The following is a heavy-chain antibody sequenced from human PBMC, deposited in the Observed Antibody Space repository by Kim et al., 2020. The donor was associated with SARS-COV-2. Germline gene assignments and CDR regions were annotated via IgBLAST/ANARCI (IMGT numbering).Heavy chain of an antibody. CDR1: GYRFTSYW. V-gene: IGHV5-51*01. Sequence: GESLKISCKGSGYRFTSYWIGWVRQMPGKSLEWMGVIYPGDSDTRYSPSFQGQVTISADKSVSIAYLQWSSLKASDTAMYYCARLAGSGDIHLDYWGQGTLVTVSS. J-gene: IGHJ4*02. CDR2: IYPGDSDT. D-gene: IGHD2-15*01. CDR3: ARLAGSGDIHLDY.